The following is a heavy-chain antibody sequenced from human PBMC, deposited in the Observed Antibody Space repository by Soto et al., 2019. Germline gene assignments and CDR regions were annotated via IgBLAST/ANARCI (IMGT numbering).Heavy chain of an antibody. D-gene: IGHD4-17*01. J-gene: IGHJ6*03. Sequence: ASVKVSCKASGYTFTSYGISWVRQAPGQGLEWMGWISAYNGNTNYAQKLQGRVTMTTETSTSTAYMELRSLRSDDTAVYYCARENGDYIYYYYYMDVWGKGTTVTVSS. CDR1: GYTFTSYG. CDR3: ARENGDYIYYYYYMDV. V-gene: IGHV1-18*01. CDR2: ISAYNGNT.